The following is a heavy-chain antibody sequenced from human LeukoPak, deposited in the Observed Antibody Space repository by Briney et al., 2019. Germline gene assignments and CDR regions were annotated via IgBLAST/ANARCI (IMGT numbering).Heavy chain of an antibody. CDR1: GGSISSSSYY. CDR3: ARGPLSPTDY. Sequence: SETLSLTCTVSGGSISSSSYYWGWIRQPPGKGLEWIGSIYYSGSTYYNPSLKSRVTISVDTSKNQFSLKLSSVTAADTAVYYCARGPLSPTDYWGQGTLVTVSS. CDR2: IYYSGST. V-gene: IGHV4-39*07. D-gene: IGHD2/OR15-2a*01. J-gene: IGHJ4*02.